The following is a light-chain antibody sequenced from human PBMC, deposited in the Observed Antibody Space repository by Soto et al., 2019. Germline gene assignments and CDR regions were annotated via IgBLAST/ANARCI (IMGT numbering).Light chain of an antibody. J-gene: IGKJ5*01. CDR3: QQSYRTPPVT. CDR2: AAS. Sequence: DIQMTQSPSSLSASVGDRVTITCRASQSISSYLNWYQQKPGKAPKLLTYAASSLQSGVPSRFSGSGSGTDFTLTISSLQPEDFATYYCQQSYRTPPVTFGQGTRLEIK. CDR1: QSISSY. V-gene: IGKV1-39*01.